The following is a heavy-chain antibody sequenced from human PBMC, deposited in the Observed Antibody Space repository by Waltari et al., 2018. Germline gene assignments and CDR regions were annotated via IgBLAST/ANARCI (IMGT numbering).Heavy chain of an antibody. J-gene: IGHJ6*03. CDR3: ARDYGGNSHYYYYMDV. CDR2: IYRCGST. Sequence: EVQLVETGGGLIQPGGSLRLSCAASGFTVSSNYMRWVRQAPGKVLECVSVIYRCGSTYDAASGKGRFTISRDNSKNTLYLQMNSLRAEDTAVYYCARDYGGNSHYYYYMDVWGKGTTVTVSS. CDR1: GFTVSSNY. V-gene: IGHV3-53*02. D-gene: IGHD2-21*02.